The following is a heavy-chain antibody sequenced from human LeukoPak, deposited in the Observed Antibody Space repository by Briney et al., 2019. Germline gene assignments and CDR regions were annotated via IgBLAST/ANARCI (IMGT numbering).Heavy chain of an antibody. J-gene: IGHJ4*02. CDR1: GYTFTNYG. CDR2: ISGYNGNT. D-gene: IGHD6-19*01. V-gene: IGHV1-18*01. CDR3: ARSALEWLVRGYFDY. Sequence: ASVKVSCKASGYTFTNYGISWVRQAPGQGLEWMGWISGYNGNTKYAQKFQGRVTMTTDTSTTTAYIELRSLRSDDTAVYYCARSALEWLVRGYFDYWGQGTLVTVSS.